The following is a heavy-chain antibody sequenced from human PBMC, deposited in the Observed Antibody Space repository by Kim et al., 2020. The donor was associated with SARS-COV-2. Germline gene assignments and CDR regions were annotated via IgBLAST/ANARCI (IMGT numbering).Heavy chain of an antibody. CDR2: INAGNGNT. D-gene: IGHD3-22*01. CDR3: ARDDYYDSSGYPELQFDY. J-gene: IGHJ4*02. Sequence: ASVKVSCKASGYTFTSYAMHWVRQAPGQRLEWMGWINAGNGNTKYSQKFQGRVTITRDTSASTAYMELSSLRSEDTAVYYCARDDYYDSSGYPELQFDYWGQGTLVTVSS. CDR1: GYTFTSYA. V-gene: IGHV1-3*01.